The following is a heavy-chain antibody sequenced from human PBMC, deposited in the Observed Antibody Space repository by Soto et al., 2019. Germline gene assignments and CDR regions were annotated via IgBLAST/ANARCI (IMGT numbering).Heavy chain of an antibody. CDR3: ARVFDSRVTLDC. CDR1: GYTFTSYG. V-gene: IGHV1-18*01. J-gene: IGHJ4*02. D-gene: IGHD3-22*01. Sequence: ASVKVSCKASGYTFTSYGITWVRQAPGQGLEWMGWISAYNINTNYEQNFQGRVTMTTDTSTTTAYMDLRGLRSDDTAVYYCARVFDSRVTLDCWGQGTLVTVTS. CDR2: ISAYNINT.